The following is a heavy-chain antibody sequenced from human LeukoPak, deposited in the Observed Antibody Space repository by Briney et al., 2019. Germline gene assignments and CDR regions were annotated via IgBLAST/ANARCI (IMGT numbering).Heavy chain of an antibody. CDR2: IWFDGSST. CDR3: ARDSAPYCGGDCYFDY. Sequence: GGSLRLSCAASGFTFSRFGMHWVRQAPGKGLEWEAVIWFDGSSTYYADSVKGRFTISRDNSKNMLYLQMNSLRVEDTGVYFCARDSAPYCGGDCYFDYWGHGTLVAVSS. V-gene: IGHV3-33*01. J-gene: IGHJ4*01. D-gene: IGHD2-21*02. CDR1: GFTFSRFG.